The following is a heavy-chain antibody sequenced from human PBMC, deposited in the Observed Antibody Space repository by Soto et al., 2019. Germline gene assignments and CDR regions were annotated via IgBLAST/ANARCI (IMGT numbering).Heavy chain of an antibody. Sequence: GGSLRLSCAASGFTFSSFALHWVRQAPGKGLEWVAVISYDGGNRYYADSVKGRFTISRDNSKNTLYLQMSSLRVEDTAVFYCVTGGYASGSYYDYWGQGTLVTVSS. CDR2: ISYDGGNR. D-gene: IGHD3-10*01. CDR1: GFTFSSFA. CDR3: VTGGYASGSYYDY. J-gene: IGHJ4*02. V-gene: IGHV3-30-3*01.